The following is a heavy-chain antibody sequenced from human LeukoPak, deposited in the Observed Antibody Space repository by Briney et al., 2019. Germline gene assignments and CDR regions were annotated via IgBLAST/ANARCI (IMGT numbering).Heavy chain of an antibody. CDR2: INWNGGTT. CDR3: ARDQAQWLWGYCFDY. D-gene: IGHD6-19*01. Sequence: PGGSLRLSCAASGFTFDDYGMSWVRQAPGKGLEWVSGINWNGGTTGYADSVKGRFTISRDNAKNSLYLQMSSLRDEDAALYYCARDQAQWLWGYCFDYWGQGTLVTVSS. V-gene: IGHV3-20*04. J-gene: IGHJ4*02. CDR1: GFTFDDYG.